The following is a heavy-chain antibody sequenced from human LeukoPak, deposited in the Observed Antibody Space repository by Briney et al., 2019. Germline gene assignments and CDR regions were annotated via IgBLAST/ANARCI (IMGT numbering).Heavy chain of an antibody. CDR3: ARAPESYGSGWYGPY. V-gene: IGHV3-30-3*01. D-gene: IGHD6-19*01. Sequence: GGSLRLSCAASGFTFSSYSMHWVRQAPGKGLEWVALISYDGSNKYYADSVKGRFTVSRDNSKNTFFLQMNSLRTEDTAMYYCARAPESYGSGWYGPYWGQGTLVTVSS. CDR2: ISYDGSNK. CDR1: GFTFSSYS. J-gene: IGHJ4*02.